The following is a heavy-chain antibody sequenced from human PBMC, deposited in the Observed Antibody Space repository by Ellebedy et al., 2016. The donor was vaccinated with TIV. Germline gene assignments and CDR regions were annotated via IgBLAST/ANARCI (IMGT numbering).Heavy chain of an antibody. CDR2: IYHSGST. CDR3: ARWFGELLYVRWFDP. V-gene: IGHV4-39*01. Sequence: SETLSLTCTVSGGSISRSSYYWGWIRQPPEKGLEWIGSIYHSGSTYYNPSLKSRVTISVDTSKNHFSLRLSSVTAADTAVYYCARWFGELLYVRWFDPWGQGTLVTVSS. J-gene: IGHJ5*02. CDR1: GGSISRSSYY. D-gene: IGHD3-10*01.